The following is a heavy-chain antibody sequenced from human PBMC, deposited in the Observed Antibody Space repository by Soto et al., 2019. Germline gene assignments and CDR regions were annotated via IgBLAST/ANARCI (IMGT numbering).Heavy chain of an antibody. Sequence: QVQLVQSGAEVKKPGSSVKVSCKASGGTFSSYAISWVRQAPGQGLEWMGGIIPIFGTANYAQKFQGRVTIIAVESTTTACMELSSLRSEDTAVYYCARGNYAGQPDYWGQGTLVTVSS. CDR1: GGTFSSYA. CDR2: IIPIFGTA. CDR3: ARGNYAGQPDY. V-gene: IGHV1-69*12. J-gene: IGHJ4*02. D-gene: IGHD1-7*01.